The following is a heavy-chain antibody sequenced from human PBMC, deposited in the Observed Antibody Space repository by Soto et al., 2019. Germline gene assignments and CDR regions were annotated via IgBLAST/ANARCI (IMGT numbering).Heavy chain of an antibody. CDR3: ARSLDYYDSSGYSFDY. V-gene: IGHV4-59*01. CDR1: GGSISSYY. Sequence: PSETLSLTCTVSGGSISSYYWSWIRQPPGKGLEWIGYIYYNGSTNYNPSLKSRVTISVDTSKNQFSLKLSSVTAADTAVYYCARSLDYYDSSGYSFDYWGQGTLVTVSS. CDR2: IYYNGST. J-gene: IGHJ4*02. D-gene: IGHD3-22*01.